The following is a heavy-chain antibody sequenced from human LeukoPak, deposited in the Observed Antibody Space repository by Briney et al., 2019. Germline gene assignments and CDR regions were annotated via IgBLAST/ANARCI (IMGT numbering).Heavy chain of an antibody. D-gene: IGHD3-22*01. CDR3: ARVAIAMIVVTYFDY. CDR2: MNVANGNT. Sequence: ASVKVSFTASGYTFKNYPMHWVRQAPGQRLEWMGWMNVANGNTKYSEKFQNRVTISRDTPASTAYLELSSLTSEDTAIYYCARVAIAMIVVTYFDYWGQGTLVTVSS. CDR1: GYTFKNYP. V-gene: IGHV1-3*01. J-gene: IGHJ4*02.